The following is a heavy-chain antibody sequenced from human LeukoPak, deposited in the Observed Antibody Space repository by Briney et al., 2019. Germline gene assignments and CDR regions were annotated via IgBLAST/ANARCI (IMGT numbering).Heavy chain of an antibody. Sequence: KPGGSLRLSCAASGFIFSDYSMNWVRQAPGKGLEWVSSISSTSSYIYTADSVKGRFTVSRDNAKNSLYLQMNSLRAEDTAVYYCARHYHFDSGDYYYREFDYRGQGTLVTVSS. CDR2: ISSTSSYI. D-gene: IGHD3-22*01. CDR3: ARHYHFDSGDYYYREFDY. CDR1: GFIFSDYS. J-gene: IGHJ4*02. V-gene: IGHV3-21*01.